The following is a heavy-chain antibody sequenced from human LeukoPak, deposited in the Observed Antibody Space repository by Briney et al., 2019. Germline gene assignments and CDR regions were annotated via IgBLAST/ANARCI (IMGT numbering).Heavy chain of an antibody. CDR3: ARGYGDYVGAFDI. V-gene: IGHV4-59*01. D-gene: IGHD4-17*01. CDR1: GGSISSYV. CDR2: IYNSGST. J-gene: IGHJ3*02. Sequence: KPSETLSLTCTVSGGSISSYVWSWIRQPPGKGLEWIGYIYNSGSTNDNPSLKSRVTISVDTSKNQFSLKLTSVTAADTAVYYCARGYGDYVGAFDIWGRGAMVTVSS.